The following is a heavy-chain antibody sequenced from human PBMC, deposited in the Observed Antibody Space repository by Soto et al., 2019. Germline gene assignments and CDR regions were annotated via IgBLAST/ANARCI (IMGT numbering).Heavy chain of an antibody. CDR3: AKDGYSYRYPSYFDY. V-gene: IGHV3-23*01. Sequence: EVQLLDSGGGLVQLGGSLRLSCTASGFTFSSYAMSWVRQAPGKGLEWVSGISGSGGGTYYADSVKGRLTISRDNSKNTLYLQMNSLRAEDTAVYYCAKDGYSYRYPSYFDYWGQGTLVTVSS. CDR2: ISGSGGGT. CDR1: GFTFSSYA. D-gene: IGHD5-18*01. J-gene: IGHJ4*02.